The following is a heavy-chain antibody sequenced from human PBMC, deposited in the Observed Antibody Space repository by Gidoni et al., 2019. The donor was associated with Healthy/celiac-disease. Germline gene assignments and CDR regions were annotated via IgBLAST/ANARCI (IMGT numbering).Heavy chain of an antibody. J-gene: IGHJ6*03. Sequence: EVQLVESGGGLVQPGRSLRLSCAASGFTFVDYAMHWVRQAPGKGLEWVSGISWNSGSIGYADSVKGRFTISRDNAKNSLYLQMNSLRAEDTALYYCARGGYCSSTSCSPDYYYYYMDVWGKGTTVTVSS. CDR2: ISWNSGSI. V-gene: IGHV3-9*01. CDR1: GFTFVDYA. CDR3: ARGGYCSSTSCSPDYYYYYMDV. D-gene: IGHD2-2*01.